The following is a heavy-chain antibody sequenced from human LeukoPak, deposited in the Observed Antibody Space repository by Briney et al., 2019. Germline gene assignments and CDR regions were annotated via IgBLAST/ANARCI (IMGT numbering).Heavy chain of an antibody. D-gene: IGHD1-26*01. J-gene: IGHJ6*02. V-gene: IGHV3-9*01. CDR2: ISWNSGTI. Sequence: GGSLRLSCAASGFTFDNYAMNWVRQVPGKGLEWISLISWNSGTIGYADSVKGRFTISRDNAKNSLYLQMNSLRAEDTALYYCAKDIGGTTNYYYYYNGMDVWGQGTTVTVSS. CDR1: GFTFDNYA. CDR3: AKDIGGTTNYYYYYNGMDV.